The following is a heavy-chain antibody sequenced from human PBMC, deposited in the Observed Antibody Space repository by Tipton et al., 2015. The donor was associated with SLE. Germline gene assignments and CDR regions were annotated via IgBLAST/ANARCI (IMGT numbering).Heavy chain of an antibody. CDR3: ARGHSSSPRGPPWFDP. CDR1: GGSISSYY. D-gene: IGHD6-6*01. Sequence: TLSLTCTVSGGSISSYYWSWIRQPPGKGLEWIGEINHSGSTNYNPSLKSRVTISVDTSKNQFSLKLSSVTAADTAVYYCARGHSSSPRGPPWFDPWGQGTLVTVSS. CDR2: INHSGST. V-gene: IGHV4-34*01. J-gene: IGHJ5*02.